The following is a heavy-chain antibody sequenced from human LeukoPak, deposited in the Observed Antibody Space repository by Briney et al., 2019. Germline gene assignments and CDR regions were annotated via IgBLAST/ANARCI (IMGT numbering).Heavy chain of an antibody. CDR3: AREWGDPPLNWFDP. CDR1: GYTFTGYY. J-gene: IGHJ5*02. D-gene: IGHD2-21*02. Sequence: ASVKVSCKASGYTFTGYYIHWVRQAPGQGLEWMGGLNPDTGSTNYAQKFQARVIMTRDTSINTAYMELRRLRYDDTAMYFCAREWGDPPLNWFDPWGQGTLVTVSS. V-gene: IGHV1-2*02. CDR2: LNPDTGST.